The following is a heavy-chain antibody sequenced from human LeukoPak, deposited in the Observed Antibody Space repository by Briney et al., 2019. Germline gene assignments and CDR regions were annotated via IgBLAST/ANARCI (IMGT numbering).Heavy chain of an antibody. CDR2: ISAYNGNT. D-gene: IGHD3-22*01. CDR3: ARDRPMIVVVTLQGFDY. Sequence: ASVKVSCKASGYTFTSYGIGWVRQAPGQGLEWMGWISAYNGNTNYAQKLQGRVTMTTDTSTSTAYMELRSLRSDDTAVYYCARDRPMIVVVTLQGFDYWGQGTLVTVSS. J-gene: IGHJ4*02. CDR1: GYTFTSYG. V-gene: IGHV1-18*01.